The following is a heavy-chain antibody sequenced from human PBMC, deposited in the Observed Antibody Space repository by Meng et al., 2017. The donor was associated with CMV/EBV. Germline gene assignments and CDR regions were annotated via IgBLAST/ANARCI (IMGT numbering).Heavy chain of an antibody. CDR3: AKDFGVSGEMATTWGYYYYGMDV. J-gene: IGHJ6*02. D-gene: IGHD5-24*01. V-gene: IGHV3-33*06. CDR1: GFTFSSYG. Sequence: GESLKISCAASGFTFSSYGMHWVRQAPGKGLEWVAVIWYDGSNKYYAESVKGRFTISRDNSKNTLYLQMNSLRAEDTAVYYCAKDFGVSGEMATTWGYYYYGMDVWGQGTTVTVSS. CDR2: IWYDGSNK.